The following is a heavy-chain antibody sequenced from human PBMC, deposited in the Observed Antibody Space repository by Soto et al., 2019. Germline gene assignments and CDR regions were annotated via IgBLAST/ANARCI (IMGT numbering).Heavy chain of an antibody. Sequence: EVQLVESGGGLVKPGGSLRLSCAASGFTFSGHTINWVRQAPGKGLEWVSSVSSSSSSIYYADSVKGRFTVSRDNAEKSLYLQMNSLRAEDTAMYYCARCMGFDGSGYAFFDSWGQGTLVTVSS. CDR2: VSSSSSSI. V-gene: IGHV3-21*01. CDR3: ARCMGFDGSGYAFFDS. J-gene: IGHJ4*02. D-gene: IGHD3-10*01. CDR1: GFTFSGHT.